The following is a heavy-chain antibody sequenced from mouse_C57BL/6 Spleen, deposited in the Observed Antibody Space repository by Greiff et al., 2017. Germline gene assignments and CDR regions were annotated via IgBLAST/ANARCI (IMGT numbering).Heavy chain of an antibody. CDR3: ARKKGYGYDAVDAMDY. CDR1: GFSLTSYG. V-gene: IGHV2-2*01. D-gene: IGHD2-2*01. CDR2: IWSGGST. J-gene: IGHJ4*01. Sequence: VQLQQSGPGLVQPSQSLSITCTASGFSLTSYGVHWVRQSPGKGLEWLGEIWSGGSTDYNAAFINSLSISKNNSYSRVFFKMVSMQAGDTAIYYCARKKGYGYDAVDAMDYWGQGTSVTVSS.